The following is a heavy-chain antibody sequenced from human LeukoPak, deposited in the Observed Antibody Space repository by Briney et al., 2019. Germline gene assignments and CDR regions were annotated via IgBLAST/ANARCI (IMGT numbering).Heavy chain of an antibody. CDR1: GGSFSGYY. V-gene: IGHV4-34*01. J-gene: IGHJ4*02. Sequence: PSETLSLTXAVCGGSFSGYYWSWIRQPPGKGLEWIGEINHSGSTNYNPSLKSRVTISVDTSKNQFSLKLSSVTAADTAVYYCARGTSRVAHDYWGQGTLVTVSS. CDR3: ARGTSRVAHDY. CDR2: INHSGST. D-gene: IGHD2-15*01.